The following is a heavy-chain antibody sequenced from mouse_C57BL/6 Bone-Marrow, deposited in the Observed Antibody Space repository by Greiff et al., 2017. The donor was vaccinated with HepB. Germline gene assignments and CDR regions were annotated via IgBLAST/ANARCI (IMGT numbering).Heavy chain of an antibody. CDR1: GIDFSRYW. Sequence: EVKLMESGGGLVQPGGSLKLSCAASGIDFSRYWMSWVRRAPGKGLEWIGEINPDSSTINYAPSLKDKFIISRDNAKNTLYLQMSKVRSEDTALYYCARPTTVPHYAMDYWGQGTSVTVSS. V-gene: IGHV4-1*01. D-gene: IGHD1-1*01. J-gene: IGHJ4*01. CDR3: ARPTTVPHYAMDY. CDR2: INPDSSTI.